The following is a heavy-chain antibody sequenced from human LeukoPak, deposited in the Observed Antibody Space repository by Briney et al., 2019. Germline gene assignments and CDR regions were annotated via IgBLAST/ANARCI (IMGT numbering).Heavy chain of an antibody. CDR1: GGSISNYY. J-gene: IGHJ4*02. V-gene: IGHV4-59*08. CDR3: SRFGITVVRGGKYYFDY. Sequence: SETLSLTCTVSGGSISNYYWSWLRQPPGKGLEWVGHIYYSWATKYNPSLKSRITISVDTSKNQFSLILSSVTAADSAVYYCSRFGITVVRGGKYYFDYWGQATLVTVSS. CDR2: IYYSWAT. D-gene: IGHD3-10*01.